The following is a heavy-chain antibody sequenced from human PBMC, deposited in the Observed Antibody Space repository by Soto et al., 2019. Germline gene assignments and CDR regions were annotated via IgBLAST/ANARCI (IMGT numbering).Heavy chain of an antibody. J-gene: IGHJ6*02. CDR3: ARSYGSGSYYKFYGMDV. CDR2: IIPIFGTA. CDR1: GGTFSSYA. D-gene: IGHD3-10*01. V-gene: IGHV1-69*13. Sequence: GASVKVSCKASGGTFSSYATSWVRQAPGQGLEWMGGIIPIFGTANYAQKFQGRVTITADESTSTAYMELSSLRSEDTAVYYCARSYGSGSYYKFYGMDVWGQGTTVTVSS.